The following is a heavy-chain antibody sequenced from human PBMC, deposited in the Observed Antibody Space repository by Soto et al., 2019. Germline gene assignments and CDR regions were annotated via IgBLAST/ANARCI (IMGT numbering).Heavy chain of an antibody. CDR3: ARFSSGQGNWFDP. Sequence: SETLSPTRAGFCGSLSGYYWSRIRQHGGKGLEWIGEIDNSESNNYNPTRKVRVTRSVDTSKHQFSLKRSSVNAAVTSVYECARFSSGQGNWFDPWGQGTLVTVSS. J-gene: IGHJ5*02. V-gene: IGHV4-34*01. CDR2: IDNSESN. D-gene: IGHD3-22*01. CDR1: CGSLSGYY.